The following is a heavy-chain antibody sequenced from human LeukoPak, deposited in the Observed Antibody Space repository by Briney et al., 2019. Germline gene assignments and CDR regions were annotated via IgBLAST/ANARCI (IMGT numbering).Heavy chain of an antibody. CDR2: ISGSGGST. J-gene: IGHJ5*02. CDR3: AKGSPWYGSLPEWFDP. D-gene: IGHD6-13*01. Sequence: GGALSLSCAASGFTFSSYAMSWVRQAPGKGLEGVSAISGSGGSTYYADTVKGRFTISRDNSKNTLYLQMNSLRAEDTAVYYCAKGSPWYGSLPEWFDPWGQGTLVTVSS. CDR1: GFTFSSYA. V-gene: IGHV3-23*01.